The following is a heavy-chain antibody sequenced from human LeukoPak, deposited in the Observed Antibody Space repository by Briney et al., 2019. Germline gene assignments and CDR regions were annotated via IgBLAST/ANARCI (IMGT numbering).Heavy chain of an antibody. J-gene: IGHJ4*02. CDR2: IYYSGST. CDR1: GGSISSGSYY. Sequence: PSETLSLTCTVSGGSISSGSYYWGWIRQPPGKGLEWIGSIYYSGSTYYNPSLKSRVTISVDTSKNQFSLKLSSVTAADTAVYYCARTPHIAAAGTLLWDYWGQGTLVTVSS. D-gene: IGHD6-13*01. V-gene: IGHV4-39*07. CDR3: ARTPHIAAAGTLLWDY.